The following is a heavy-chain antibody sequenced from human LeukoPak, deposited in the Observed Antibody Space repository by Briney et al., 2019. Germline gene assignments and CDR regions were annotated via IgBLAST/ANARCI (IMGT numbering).Heavy chain of an antibody. CDR3: AKAVWTFYSGSYYYFDY. Sequence: PGGSLRLSCAASGFIVRNYYLSWVRQAPGKGLEWVSSISSSSSYIYYADSVKGRFTISRDNAKNSLYLQMNSLRAEDTAVYYCAKAVWTFYSGSYYYFDYWGQGTLVTVSS. V-gene: IGHV3-21*04. J-gene: IGHJ4*02. CDR1: GFIVRNYY. CDR2: ISSSSSYI. D-gene: IGHD1-26*01.